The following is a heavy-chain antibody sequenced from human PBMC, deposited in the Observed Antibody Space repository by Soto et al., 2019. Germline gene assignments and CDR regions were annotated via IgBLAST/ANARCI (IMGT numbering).Heavy chain of an antibody. D-gene: IGHD3-22*01. Sequence: EVQMLDSGGGLVQPGGSLRLSCTASGFTFSSNAMTWVRQAPGKGLEWVSSVSPNGGGTYYADSVRGRFSISRDNSKSTIYLQMDSLRVEDTALYYCAKNGPVDGYFEEFDYWGQGTLVTVSS. CDR2: VSPNGGGT. V-gene: IGHV3-23*01. CDR1: GFTFSSNA. J-gene: IGHJ4*02. CDR3: AKNGPVDGYFEEFDY.